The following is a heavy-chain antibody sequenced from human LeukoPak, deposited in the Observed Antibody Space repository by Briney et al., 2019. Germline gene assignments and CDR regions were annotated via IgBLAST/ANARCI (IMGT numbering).Heavy chain of an antibody. D-gene: IGHD2-2*01. V-gene: IGHV4-34*01. J-gene: IGHJ4*02. CDR1: GGSFSGYY. Sequence: SETLSLTCAVYGGSFSGYYWSWIRQPPGKGLEWIGEINHSGSTNYNPSLKSRVTISVDTSKNQFSLKLSSVTAADTAVYYCARSPYCSSTSCYAYVDTAMVYFDYWGQGTLVTVSS. CDR3: ARSPYCSSTSCYAYVDTAMVYFDY. CDR2: INHSGST.